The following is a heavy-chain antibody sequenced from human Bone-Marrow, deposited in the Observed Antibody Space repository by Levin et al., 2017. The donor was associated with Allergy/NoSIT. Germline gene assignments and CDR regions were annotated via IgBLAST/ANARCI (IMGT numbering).Heavy chain of an antibody. D-gene: IGHD4-23*01. CDR1: GFTFSDYA. CDR2: VSWNSGTI. V-gene: IGHV3-9*01. Sequence: GGSLRLSCAASGFTFSDYAIHWIRQAPGRGLEWVSGVSWNSGTIGYADSVKGRFTISRDNAKNSLYLQMNSLRTEDTALYFCARHKDYGGNGYYYYGMDVWGQGTTVTVSS. J-gene: IGHJ6*02. CDR3: ARHKDYGGNGYYYYGMDV.